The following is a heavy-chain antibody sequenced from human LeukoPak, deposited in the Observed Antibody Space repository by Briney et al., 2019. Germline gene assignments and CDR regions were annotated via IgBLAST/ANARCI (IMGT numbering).Heavy chain of an antibody. D-gene: IGHD6-19*01. CDR3: VKSTLAGAGTRYFDY. Sequence: PGGSLRLSCSASGFTFNNYPMHWVRRAPGKGLEYVSAINSNGDSTYNADSVKGRFTISRDNSKNTLYLQMSSLRVEDTAVYYCVKSTLAGAGTRYFDYWGQGTLVTVSS. CDR2: INSNGDST. CDR1: GFTFNNYP. V-gene: IGHV3-64D*06. J-gene: IGHJ4*02.